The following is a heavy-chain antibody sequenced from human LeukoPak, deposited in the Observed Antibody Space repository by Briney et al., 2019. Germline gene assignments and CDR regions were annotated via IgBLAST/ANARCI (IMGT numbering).Heavy chain of an antibody. CDR2: IYYSGST. CDR3: PRRGGDPSPLDY. V-gene: IGHV4-30-4*08. Sequence: SQTLSLTCTVSGGSISSGGYYWSWIRQHPGKGLEWIGYIYYSGSTYYNPSLKSRVTISVDTSKNQFSLKLSSVTAADTAVYYCPRRGGDPSPLDYWGQGTLVTVSS. CDR1: GGSISSGGYY. J-gene: IGHJ4*02. D-gene: IGHD4-17*01.